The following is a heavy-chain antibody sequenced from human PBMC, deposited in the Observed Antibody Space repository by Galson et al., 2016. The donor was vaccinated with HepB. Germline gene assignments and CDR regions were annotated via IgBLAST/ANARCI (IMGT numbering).Heavy chain of an antibody. V-gene: IGHV3-30*18. J-gene: IGHJ4*02. CDR1: GFTFSSYG. CDR2: ISYDGSHK. D-gene: IGHD6-19*01. CDR3: GKRIPVAGSWGGGLDY. Sequence: SLRLSCAASGFTFSSYGMHWVRQAPGKGLEWVAAISYDGSHKYYADSVKGRFTISRDNSKNTVYLPANSLRAADRAGYYCGKRIPVAGSWGGGLDYWGQGTLVTVSS.